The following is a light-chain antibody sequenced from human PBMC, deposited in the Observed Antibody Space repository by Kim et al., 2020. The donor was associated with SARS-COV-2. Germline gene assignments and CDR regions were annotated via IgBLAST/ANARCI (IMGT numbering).Light chain of an antibody. CDR1: GDRNAHNN. V-gene: IGLV6-57*03. CDR2: EDT. J-gene: IGLJ2*01. Sequence: FTDPSTRRGDRNAHNNGQWNEPRPGSAPTTVIYEDTQSPSGVPHPFSGSFDTSSNSASLTISALKTEDEADYYCQSYDSSDLCVVFGGGTQLTVL. CDR3: QSYDSSDLCVV.